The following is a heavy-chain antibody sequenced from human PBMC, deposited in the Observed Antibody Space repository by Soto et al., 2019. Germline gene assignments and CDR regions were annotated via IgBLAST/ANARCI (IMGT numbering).Heavy chain of an antibody. CDR3: ASRGPYYYGSGSYFDAFDI. CDR1: GFTFSSYS. J-gene: IGHJ3*02. CDR2: ISSSSSTI. Sequence: EVQLVESGGGLVQPGGSLRLSCAASGFTFSSYSMNWVRQAPGKGLEWVSYISSSSSTIYYADSVKGRFTISGDNAKNSLYLQMNSLRAEDTAVYYCASRGPYYYGSGSYFDAFDIWGQGTMVTFSS. D-gene: IGHD3-10*01. V-gene: IGHV3-48*01.